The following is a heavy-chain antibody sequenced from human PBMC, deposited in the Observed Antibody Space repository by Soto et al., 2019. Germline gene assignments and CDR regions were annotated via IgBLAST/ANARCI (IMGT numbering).Heavy chain of an antibody. D-gene: IGHD5-12*01. J-gene: IGHJ6*02. CDR3: ARLPGWGYDYYYYGMDV. V-gene: IGHV4-39*01. CDR1: GGSISSSSYY. CDR2: IYYSGST. Sequence: SETLSLTCTVSGGSISSSSYYWGWIRQPPGKGLEWIGSIYYSGSTYYNPSLKSRVTISVDTSKNQFSLKLSSVTAADTAVYYCARLPGWGYDYYYYGMDVWGQGTTVTVSS.